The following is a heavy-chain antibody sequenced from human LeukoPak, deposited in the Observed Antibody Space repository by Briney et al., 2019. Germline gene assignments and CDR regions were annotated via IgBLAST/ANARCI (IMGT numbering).Heavy chain of an antibody. D-gene: IGHD6-13*01. CDR1: GYTFTSYD. J-gene: IGHJ4*02. CDR2: MNPNSGNT. Sequence: ASVKVSCKASGYTFTSYDINWVRQATAQGLEWMGWMNPNSGNTGYAQKFQGRVTMTRNTSISTAYMELSSLRSEDTAVYYCARGQVAAAGTDYWGQGTLVTVSS. V-gene: IGHV1-8*01. CDR3: ARGQVAAAGTDY.